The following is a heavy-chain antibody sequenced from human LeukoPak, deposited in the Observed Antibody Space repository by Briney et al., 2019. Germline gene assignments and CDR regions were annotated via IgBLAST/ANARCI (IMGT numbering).Heavy chain of an antibody. CDR3: AREGAAAGLPFDY. CDR1: GFTFSSYA. Sequence: GGSLRLSCAASGFTFSSYAMHWVRQAPGKGLEWVAVISYDGSNKYYADSVKGRFTISRDNSKNTLYLQMNSLRAEDTAVYYCAREGAAAGLPFDYWGQGTLVTVSS. CDR2: ISYDGSNK. D-gene: IGHD6-13*01. V-gene: IGHV3-30-3*01. J-gene: IGHJ4*02.